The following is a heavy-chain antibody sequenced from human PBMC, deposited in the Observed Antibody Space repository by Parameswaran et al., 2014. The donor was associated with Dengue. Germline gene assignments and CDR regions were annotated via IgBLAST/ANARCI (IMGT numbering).Heavy chain of an antibody. CDR3: TTGPTYGDYVDYYYGMDV. D-gene: IGHD4-17*01. J-gene: IGHJ6*01. Sequence: RWIRQPPGKGLEWVGRIKSKTDGGTTDYAAPVKGRFTISRDDSKNTLYLQMNSLKTEDTAVYYCTTGPTYGDYVDYYYGMDVWGPRDHGHRLL. CDR2: IKSKTDGGTT. V-gene: IGHV3-15*01.